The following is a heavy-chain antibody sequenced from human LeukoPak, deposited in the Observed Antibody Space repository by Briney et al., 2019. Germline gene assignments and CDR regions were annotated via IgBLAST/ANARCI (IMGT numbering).Heavy chain of an antibody. Sequence: PGGSLRLSCAASGFTFSDYYMSWIRQAPGKGLEWVSFISSSGSTIYYADSMKGRFTISRDNAKNSVFLQMDSLRAEDTAVYYCARGLGYCSGGSCPRRAFDIWGQGTMVTVSS. D-gene: IGHD2-15*01. J-gene: IGHJ3*02. CDR2: ISSSGSTI. V-gene: IGHV3-11*01. CDR3: ARGLGYCSGGSCPRRAFDI. CDR1: GFTFSDYY.